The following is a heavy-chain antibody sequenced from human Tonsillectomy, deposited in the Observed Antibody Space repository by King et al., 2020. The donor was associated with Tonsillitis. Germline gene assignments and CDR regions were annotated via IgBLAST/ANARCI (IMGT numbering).Heavy chain of an antibody. Sequence: VQLVESGGDLVQPGGSLRLSCVSAGFTFYHYCMAWVRQAPGKGLECVATIKQGGFEKYYVDSVKGRFTISRDNAKDSLHLQMNSLGAEDTALYFCARDLTGDGVFEVWGQGTLVTVSS. V-gene: IGHV3-7*03. J-gene: IGHJ3*01. D-gene: IGHD3-9*01. CDR1: GFTFYHYC. CDR3: ARDLTGDGVFEV. CDR2: IKQGGFEK.